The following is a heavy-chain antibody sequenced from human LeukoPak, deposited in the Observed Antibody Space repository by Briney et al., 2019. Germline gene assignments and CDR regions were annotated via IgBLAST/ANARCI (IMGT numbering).Heavy chain of an antibody. J-gene: IGHJ4*02. CDR3: AKDRPPTDY. CDR1: GFTFSSYG. CDR2: ISYDGSNK. Sequence: GGSLRLSCAASGFTFSSYGMHWVRQAPGKGLERVAVISYDGSNKYYADSVKGRFTISRDNSKNTLYLQMNSLRAEDTAVYYCAKDRPPTDYWGQGTLVTVSS. V-gene: IGHV3-30*18.